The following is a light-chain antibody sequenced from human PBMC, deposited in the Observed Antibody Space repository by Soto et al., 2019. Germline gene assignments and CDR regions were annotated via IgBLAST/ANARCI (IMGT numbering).Light chain of an antibody. J-gene: IGKJ5*01. CDR3: QQYNGWPIT. CDR1: QSVSSSY. CDR2: GAS. V-gene: IGKV3-20*01. Sequence: EIVLTQSPGTLSLSPGERATLSCRASQSVSSSYLAWYQRKPGQAPRLLIYGASSRATGIPDRFSGSGSGTEFSFTVTSLQSEDFTVYYCQQYNGWPITFGQGTRLEIK.